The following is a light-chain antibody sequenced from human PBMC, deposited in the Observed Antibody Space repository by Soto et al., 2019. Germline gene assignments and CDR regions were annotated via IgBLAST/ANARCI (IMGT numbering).Light chain of an antibody. CDR3: QQYGTSPPLYT. V-gene: IGKV3-20*01. CDR1: QSVDSSY. J-gene: IGKJ2*01. Sequence: EIVLTQSPGTLSLSPGERATLSCRASQSVDSSYTAWYHQKPGQAPRLLIYGASNRATGIPDRCSGTGSGTDFTLTISRMEPEDFAVYYCQQYGTSPPLYTFGQGTKLEI. CDR2: GAS.